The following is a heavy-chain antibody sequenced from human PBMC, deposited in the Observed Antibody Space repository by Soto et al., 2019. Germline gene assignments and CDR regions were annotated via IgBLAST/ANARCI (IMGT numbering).Heavy chain of an antibody. CDR2: INPNGGGT. CDR3: VRQVNRMVRGVLNY. CDR1: GYTFTGYY. V-gene: IGHV1-2*02. J-gene: IGHJ4*02. D-gene: IGHD3-10*01. Sequence: QVQLVQSGAEVKKPGASVKVSCKASGYTFTGYYMHWVRQAPGQGLEWMGWINPNGGGTNYAQKFQGRVTMTRDTSISTAYMELSRLRSDDTALYYCVRQVNRMVRGVLNYWGQGTLVTVSP.